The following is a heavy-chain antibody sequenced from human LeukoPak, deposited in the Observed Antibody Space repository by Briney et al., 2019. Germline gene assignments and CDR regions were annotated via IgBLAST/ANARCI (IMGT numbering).Heavy chain of an antibody. V-gene: IGHV4-34*01. J-gene: IGHJ4*02. CDR1: GGALSGYY. D-gene: IGHD2-2*01. CDR3: ARGRGVVPEPYYFDY. Sequence: SENLSLTCAVYGGALSGYYWSWVRQPPGKGLEGIWGINHSGSTTYNPSLKSRVTISVDTSKNQFSLKLSSVTAADTAVYYCARGRGVVPEPYYFDYWGQGTLVTVSS. CDR2: INHSGST.